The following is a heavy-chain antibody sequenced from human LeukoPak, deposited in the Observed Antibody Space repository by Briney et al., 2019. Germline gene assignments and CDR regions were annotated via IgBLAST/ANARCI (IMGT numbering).Heavy chain of an antibody. CDR2: IKQGGSEK. Sequence: GGSLRLSCAASDFTLSTYWMSWVRQAPGKGLAWVAYIKQGGSEKNYVDSVKGRFTISRDNAKNSLYLQMNSLRAEDTAVYYCASRGVPSYWGQGTLVTVSS. V-gene: IGHV3-7*01. J-gene: IGHJ4*02. CDR3: ASRGVPSY. CDR1: DFTLSTYW. D-gene: IGHD3-10*01.